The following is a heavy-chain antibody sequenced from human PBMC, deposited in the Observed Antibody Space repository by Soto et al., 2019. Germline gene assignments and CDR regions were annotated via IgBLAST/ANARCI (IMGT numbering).Heavy chain of an antibody. Sequence: GGSLRLSCAASGFTFSSYGMHWVRQAPGKGLEWVAVISYDGSNKYYADSVKGRFTISRDNSKNTLYLQMNSLRAEDTAVHYCAKARLTDYRRYYFDYWGQGTLVTVSS. CDR2: ISYDGSNK. CDR1: GFTFSSYG. CDR3: AKARLTDYRRYYFDY. D-gene: IGHD4-4*01. J-gene: IGHJ4*02. V-gene: IGHV3-30*18.